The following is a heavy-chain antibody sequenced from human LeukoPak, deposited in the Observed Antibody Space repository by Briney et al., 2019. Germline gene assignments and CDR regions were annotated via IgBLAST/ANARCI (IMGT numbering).Heavy chain of an antibody. CDR3: AREGFIVRGVTVDLADAFDI. D-gene: IGHD3-10*01. CDR1: GDSISSYY. V-gene: IGHV4-4*07. Sequence: SETLSLTCTVSGDSISSYYWSWIRQPPGKGLEWIGRIYTSGSTNYNPSLKSRVTMSVDTSKSQFSLKLSSVTAADTAGYYGAREGFIVRGVTVDLADAFDIWGQGTMVTVSS. CDR2: IYTSGST. J-gene: IGHJ3*02.